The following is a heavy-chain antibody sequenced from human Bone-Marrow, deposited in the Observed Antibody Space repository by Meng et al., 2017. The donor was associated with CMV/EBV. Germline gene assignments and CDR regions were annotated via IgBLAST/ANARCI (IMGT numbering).Heavy chain of an antibody. CDR1: GYSFTSYW. CDR2: IYPGDSDT. V-gene: IGHV5-51*01. Sequence: KVSCKGSGYSFTSYWIGWVRQMPGKGLEWMGIIYPGDSDTRYSPSFQGQVTISADKSISTAYLQWSSLKASDTAMYYCARHAIYNDYYYGMDVWGQRTTVAASS. D-gene: IGHD1-1*01. CDR3: ARHAIYNDYYYGMDV. J-gene: IGHJ6*02.